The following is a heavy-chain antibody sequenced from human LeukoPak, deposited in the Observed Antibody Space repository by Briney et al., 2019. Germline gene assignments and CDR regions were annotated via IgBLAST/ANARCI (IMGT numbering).Heavy chain of an antibody. CDR2: ITSSSSYI. Sequence: PGGSLRLSCAASGFNFSSYSMNWVRQAPGKGLEWVSSITSSSSYIYHEDSVKGRFTISRDNAKNSVYLEMTSLRAEDTAVYYCARDRGANYYGSLHLFDYWGQGTLVTVSS. V-gene: IGHV3-21*01. CDR1: GFNFSSYS. D-gene: IGHD3-10*01. CDR3: ARDRGANYYGSLHLFDY. J-gene: IGHJ4*02.